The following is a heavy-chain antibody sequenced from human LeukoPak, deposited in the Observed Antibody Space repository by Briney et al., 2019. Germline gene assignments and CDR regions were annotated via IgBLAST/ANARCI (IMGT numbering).Heavy chain of an antibody. CDR2: TRNKANSYTT. V-gene: IGHV3-72*01. D-gene: IGHD5-12*01. Sequence: PGGSLRLSCAASGFTFSSYAMHWVRQAPGKGMEWVGRTRNKANSYTTEYAASVKGRFTISRDDSKNSLYLQMNSLKTEDTAVYYCARGLMSWHAFDIWGQGTMVTVSS. J-gene: IGHJ3*02. CDR3: ARGLMSWHAFDI. CDR1: GFTFSSYA.